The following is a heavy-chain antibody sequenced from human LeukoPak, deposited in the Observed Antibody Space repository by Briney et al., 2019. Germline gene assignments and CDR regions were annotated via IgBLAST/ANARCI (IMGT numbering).Heavy chain of an antibody. CDR3: AKLLWFGELLSLSWFDP. Sequence: GGSLRLSCAASGFTFSSYAMSWVRQAPGKGLEWVSAISGSGGSTYYADSVKGRFTISRDNSKNTLYLQMNRLRAEDTAVYYCAKLLWFGELLSLSWFDPWGQGTLVTVSS. J-gene: IGHJ5*02. V-gene: IGHV3-23*01. CDR2: ISGSGGST. D-gene: IGHD3-10*01. CDR1: GFTFSSYA.